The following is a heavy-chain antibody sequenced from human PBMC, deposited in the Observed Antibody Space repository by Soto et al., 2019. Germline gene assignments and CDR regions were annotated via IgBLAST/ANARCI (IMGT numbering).Heavy chain of an antibody. CDR2: ITSSTSYI. CDR1: GFTFSSYS. CDR3: ARMRGSYDFDY. D-gene: IGHD1-26*01. Sequence: EVQLVESGGGLVKPGGSLRLSCAASGFTFSSYSMNWVRQAPGKGREWVSSITSSTSYIDYADSVKGRFTISRDNAKNSLYLQMTSLRAEDTAVYYCARMRGSYDFDYWGQGTLVTVSS. V-gene: IGHV3-21*01. J-gene: IGHJ4*02.